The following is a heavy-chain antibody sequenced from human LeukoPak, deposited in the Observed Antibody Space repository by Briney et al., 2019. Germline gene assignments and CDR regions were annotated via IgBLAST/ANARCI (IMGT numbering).Heavy chain of an antibody. Sequence: GGSLRLSCAASGFTVSSNYMSWVRQAPGKGLEWVSVIYSGGSTYYADSVKGRFTISRDNSKNTLSLQMNGLRADDTAVYYCAKASTFSGSPVDYWGQGTLVTVSS. J-gene: IGHJ4*02. D-gene: IGHD1-26*01. V-gene: IGHV3-53*01. CDR1: GFTVSSNY. CDR2: IYSGGST. CDR3: AKASTFSGSPVDY.